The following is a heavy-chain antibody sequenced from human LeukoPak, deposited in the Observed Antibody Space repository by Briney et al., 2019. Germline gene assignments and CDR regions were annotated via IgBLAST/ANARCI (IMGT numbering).Heavy chain of an antibody. D-gene: IGHD6-13*01. CDR2: IKQDGSEK. CDR1: GFTFSSYW. V-gene: IGHV3-7*03. Sequence: GGSLRLSCAASGFTFSSYWMNWVRQAPGKGLEWVANIKQDGSEKYYVDSVKGRFTISRDNAKNSLYPQMNSLRAEDTAVYYCASHPTPGIAAAGTFNYWGQGTLVTVSS. CDR3: ASHPTPGIAAAGTFNY. J-gene: IGHJ4*02.